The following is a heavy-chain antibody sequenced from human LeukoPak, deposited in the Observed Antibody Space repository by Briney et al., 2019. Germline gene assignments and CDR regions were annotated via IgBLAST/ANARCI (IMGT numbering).Heavy chain of an antibody. J-gene: IGHJ6*03. CDR1: GFTFSNAG. CDR3: TTYVGAYSNWGDYYYYYMDA. CDR2: IKSKTDGGTT. D-gene: IGHD4-11*01. Sequence: GGSLRLSCAASGFTFSNAGMSWVRQAPGKGLEWVGRIKSKTDGGTTDYAAPVKGRFTISREDSKNTLYLQMNSLKTEDTAVYYCTTYVGAYSNWGDYYYYYMDAWGKGTTVTVSS. V-gene: IGHV3-15*01.